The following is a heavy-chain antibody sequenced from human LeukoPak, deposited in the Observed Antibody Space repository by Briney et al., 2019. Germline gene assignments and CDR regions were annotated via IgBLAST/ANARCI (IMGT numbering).Heavy chain of an antibody. D-gene: IGHD5-12*01. CDR3: ARGYGDYDFGY. CDR2: LNPDGSKR. V-gene: IGHV3-7*01. Sequence: PGGSLRLSCGASGFRSSRHWINWVRQAPGKGLEWVANLNPDGSKRYYADSMKGRFTISRDNARNSLYLQMNNPRAEDTAVYYCARGYGDYDFGYWGQGTLVTVSS. CDR1: GFRSSRHW. J-gene: IGHJ4*02.